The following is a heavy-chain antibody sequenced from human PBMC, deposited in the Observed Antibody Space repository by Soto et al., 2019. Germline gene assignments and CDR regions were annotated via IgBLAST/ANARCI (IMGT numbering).Heavy chain of an antibody. CDR1: GGSISSGGCY. Sequence: SETLSLTCNVSGGSISSGGCYWSWNRQHPGKGLEWIGYIYCSGNTYYNPSLKRRITLSVDRSKNQVSLRLTSVTAADTAVYYCARDSPYYSGMDVWGQGTTVTVSS. CDR3: ARDSPYYSGMDV. V-gene: IGHV4-31*03. CDR2: IYCSGNT. J-gene: IGHJ6*02.